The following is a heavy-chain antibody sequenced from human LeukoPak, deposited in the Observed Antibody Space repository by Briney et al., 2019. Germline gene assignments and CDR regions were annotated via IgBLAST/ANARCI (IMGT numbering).Heavy chain of an antibody. Sequence: GGSLRLSCAASGFTFSRFWMSWVRHPPGKGLEWVANISPDGSTKYHMDSVKGRFTISRDNAKDSLYLEMSRLRDDDTAMYYCATGASGSWDFGGQGTLVTVSS. J-gene: IGHJ4*02. V-gene: IGHV3-7*03. CDR3: ATGASGSWDF. D-gene: IGHD6-13*01. CDR2: ISPDGSTK. CDR1: GFTFSRFW.